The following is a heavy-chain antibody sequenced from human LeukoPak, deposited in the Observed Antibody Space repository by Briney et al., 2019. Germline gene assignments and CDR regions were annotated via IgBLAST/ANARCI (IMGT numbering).Heavy chain of an antibody. CDR1: GGSISSSNW. J-gene: IGHJ5*02. D-gene: IGHD3-10*01. V-gene: IGHV4-4*02. CDR2: IYHSGST. Sequence: PSGTLSLTCAVSGGSISSSNWWSWVRQPPGKGLEWIGEIYHSGSTNYNPSLKSRVTISVDKSKNQFTLKLSSVTAADTAVYYCASRITMVRGVIRNWFDPWGQGTLVTVSS. CDR3: ASRITMVRGVIRNWFDP.